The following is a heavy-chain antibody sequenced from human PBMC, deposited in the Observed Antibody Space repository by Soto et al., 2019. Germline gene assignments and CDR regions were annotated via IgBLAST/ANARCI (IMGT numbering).Heavy chain of an antibody. V-gene: IGHV4-30-4*01. CDR1: GGSISSGDYY. Sequence: SETLSLTCTVSGGSISSGDYYWSWIRQPPGKGLEWIGYIYYSGSTYYNPSLKSRVTISVDTSKNQFSLKLSSVTAADTAVYYCARDLAYYDFWSGYLYAFDIWGQGTMVTV. CDR3: ARDLAYYDFWSGYLYAFDI. D-gene: IGHD3-3*01. CDR2: IYYSGST. J-gene: IGHJ3*02.